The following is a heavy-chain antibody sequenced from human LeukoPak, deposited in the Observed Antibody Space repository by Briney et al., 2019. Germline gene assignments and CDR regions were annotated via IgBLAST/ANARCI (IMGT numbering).Heavy chain of an antibody. V-gene: IGHV6-1*01. Sequence: SQTLSLTCALSGDSVSVNSDVWKWIRQSPSRGLEWLGRTYYKSKWYNDYAVSVKSRITISPDTSKNQFSLQLNSVTPEDTAVYYCARDADWGYDAFDIWGQGTMVTVSS. CDR2: TYYKSKWYN. J-gene: IGHJ3*02. D-gene: IGHD7-27*01. CDR1: GDSVSVNSDV. CDR3: ARDADWGYDAFDI.